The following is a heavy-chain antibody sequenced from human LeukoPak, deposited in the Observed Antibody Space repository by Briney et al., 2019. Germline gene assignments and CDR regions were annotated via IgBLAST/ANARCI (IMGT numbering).Heavy chain of an antibody. CDR1: GYSFTNYW. D-gene: IGHD7-27*01. CDR3: ARSRAPGAADAFDI. Sequence: GESLKISCKASGYSFTNYWIAWVRQMPGKGLEWMGIIYPGDSDTRYSPSFQGQATISADKSINTAYLQWSSLKAPDTAMYYCARSRAPGAADAFDIWGQGTMVTVSS. CDR2: IYPGDSDT. J-gene: IGHJ3*02. V-gene: IGHV5-51*01.